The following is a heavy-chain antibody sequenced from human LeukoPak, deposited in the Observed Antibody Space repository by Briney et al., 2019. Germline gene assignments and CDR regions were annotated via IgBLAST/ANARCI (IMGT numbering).Heavy chain of an antibody. Sequence: VGSLRLSSAASGFTFSTYWMSWVRQAPAKGLEWVANIKRDGSEKYYVDSLKGRFTIYRDNAKNSMYLQMNSLRAKDTAVYYCARDQGHYYGSGSYYYFDYWGQGTLVTVSS. J-gene: IGHJ4*02. CDR2: IKRDGSEK. D-gene: IGHD3-10*01. V-gene: IGHV3-7*01. CDR1: GFTFSTYW. CDR3: ARDQGHYYGSGSYYYFDY.